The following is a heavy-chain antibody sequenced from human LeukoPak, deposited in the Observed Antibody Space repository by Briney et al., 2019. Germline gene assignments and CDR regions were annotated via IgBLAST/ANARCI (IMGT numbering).Heavy chain of an antibody. J-gene: IGHJ3*02. Sequence: GGSLRLSCAASGLTFSSYSMNWVRHAPGKGLEWVSSISSSSSYIYYADSVKGRFTISRDNAKNSLYLQMNSLRAEDTAVYYCARGDDSSGYYGAFDIWGQGTMVTVSS. CDR3: ARGDDSSGYYGAFDI. V-gene: IGHV3-21*01. D-gene: IGHD3-22*01. CDR2: ISSSSSYI. CDR1: GLTFSSYS.